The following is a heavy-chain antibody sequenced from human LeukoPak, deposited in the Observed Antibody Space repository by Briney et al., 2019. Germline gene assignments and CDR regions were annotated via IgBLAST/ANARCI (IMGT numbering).Heavy chain of an antibody. CDR1: GFTFSSYE. D-gene: IGHD3-10*02. V-gene: IGHV3-48*03. J-gene: IGHJ6*03. CDR2: ISSSGSTI. CDR3: AKAKKVFGELDYSYYMDV. Sequence: PGGSLRLSCAASGFTFSSYEMNWVRQAPGKGLEWVSYISSSGSTIYYADSVKGRFTISRDNSKNTLYLQMNSLRAEDTAVYYCAKAKKVFGELDYSYYMDVWGKGTTVTVSS.